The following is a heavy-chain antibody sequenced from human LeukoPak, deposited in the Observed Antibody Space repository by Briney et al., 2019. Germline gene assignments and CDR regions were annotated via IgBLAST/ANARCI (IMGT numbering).Heavy chain of an antibody. Sequence: GRSLRLSCAASGFTFSSYGMHWVRQAPGKGLEWVAVISYDGSNKYYADSVKGRFTIPRDNSKNTLYLQMNSLRAEDTAVYDCAKDRQQLSYTFDPWGQGTLVTVSS. CDR2: ISYDGSNK. D-gene: IGHD6-13*01. V-gene: IGHV3-30*18. CDR3: AKDRQQLSYTFDP. CDR1: GFTFSSYG. J-gene: IGHJ5*02.